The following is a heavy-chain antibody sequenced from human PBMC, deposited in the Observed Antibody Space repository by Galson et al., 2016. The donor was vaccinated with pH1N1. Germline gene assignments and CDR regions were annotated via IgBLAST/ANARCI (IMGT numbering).Heavy chain of an antibody. V-gene: IGHV3-30*04. J-gene: IGHJ3*02. CDR2: APFDGREE. CDR3: VSENSYETANENNYGTAFDI. Sequence: SLRLSCAASGFTFSDNIMHWVRQAPGKALDWVAFAPFDGREEIYADSVKGRSTISRDDSTNTLYLQMSSLRAEDTAVYYCVSENSYETANENNYGTAFDIWGQGTMVIVSS. CDR1: GFTFSDNI. D-gene: IGHD2-21*02.